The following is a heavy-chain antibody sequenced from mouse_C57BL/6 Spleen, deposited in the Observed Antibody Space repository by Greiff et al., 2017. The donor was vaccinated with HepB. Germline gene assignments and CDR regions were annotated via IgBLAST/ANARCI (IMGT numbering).Heavy chain of an antibody. V-gene: IGHV1-15*01. CDR1: GYTFTDYE. Sequence: VKLMESGAELVRPGASVTLSCKASGYTFTDYEMHWVKQTPVHGLEWIGAIDPETGGTAYNQKFKGKAILTADKSSSTAYMELRSLTSEDSAVYYCTWDDYDGRFAYWGQGTLVTVSA. CDR2: IDPETGGT. CDR3: TWDDYDGRFAY. D-gene: IGHD2-4*01. J-gene: IGHJ3*01.